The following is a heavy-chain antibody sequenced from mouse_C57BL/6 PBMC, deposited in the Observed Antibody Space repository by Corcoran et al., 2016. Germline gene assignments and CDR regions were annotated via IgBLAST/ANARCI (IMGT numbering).Heavy chain of an antibody. CDR1: GYSFTSYY. D-gene: IGHD4-1*01. CDR3: ARGDGTQYFDV. J-gene: IGHJ1*03. V-gene: IGHV1-66*01. CDR2: VYPGSGNT. Sequence: QVQLQQSGPELVKPGASVKISCKASGYSFTSYYIHWVKQRPGQGLEWIGWVYPGSGNTKYNEKFKGKATLTADTSSSTAYMQLSSLTSEDSAVYYCARGDGTQYFDVWGTGTTVTVSS.